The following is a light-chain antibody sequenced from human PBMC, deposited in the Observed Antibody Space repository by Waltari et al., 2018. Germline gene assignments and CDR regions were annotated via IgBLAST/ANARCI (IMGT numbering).Light chain of an antibody. Sequence: DIVMTQSPDSLAVSLGERATIHCKSSQSIFYSSNNKDYLAWYQLKPGQPPKLLIYWESTRESGFPDRFSGSGTVTDFTLTISSLQTEDVATYYCQQYRDTPYTFGQGTNLEI. J-gene: IGKJ2*01. V-gene: IGKV4-1*01. CDR1: QSIFYSSNNKDY. CDR2: WES. CDR3: QQYRDTPYT.